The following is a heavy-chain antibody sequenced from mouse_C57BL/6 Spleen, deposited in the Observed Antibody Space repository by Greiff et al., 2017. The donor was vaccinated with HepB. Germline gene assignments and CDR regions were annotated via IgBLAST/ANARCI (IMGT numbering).Heavy chain of an antibody. CDR2: INPNNGGT. Sequence: VQLQQSGPELVKPGASVKMSCKASGYTFTDYNMHWVKQSHGKSLEWIGYINPNNGGTSYNQKFKGKATLTVNKSSSTAYMELRSLTSEDSAVYYCAREYYGSSYVWFAYWGQGTLVTVSA. V-gene: IGHV1-22*01. CDR1: GYTFTDYN. D-gene: IGHD1-1*01. J-gene: IGHJ3*01. CDR3: AREYYGSSYVWFAY.